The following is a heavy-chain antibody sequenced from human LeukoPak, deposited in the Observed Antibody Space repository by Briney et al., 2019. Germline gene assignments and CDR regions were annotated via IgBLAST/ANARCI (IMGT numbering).Heavy chain of an antibody. D-gene: IGHD6-19*01. J-gene: IGHJ4*02. CDR2: ISAYNGNT. V-gene: IGHV1-18*01. CDR1: GYTFTRYG. Sequence: GASVKVSCKPSGYTFTRYGISWVRQAPGQGLEWMGWISAYNGNTNYTQKLQGGANMTTDTSTSTAYMELRSLRSDDTAVYYCARVASPIAVASDYWGQGTLVTVSS. CDR3: ARVASPIAVASDY.